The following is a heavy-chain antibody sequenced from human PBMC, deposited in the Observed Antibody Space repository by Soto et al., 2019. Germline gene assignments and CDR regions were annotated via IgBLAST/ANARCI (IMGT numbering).Heavy chain of an antibody. CDR3: AREVHDSIGYETPFDY. D-gene: IGHD3-22*01. J-gene: IGHJ4*02. Sequence: EVQLVESGGGLVQPGGSLRLSCAASGFTFNSYSMNWVRQAPGKGLEWVSYISGSSSTIYYADSVKGRFTISRDNAKNSLYLQMNSLRDEDTAVYYCAREVHDSIGYETPFDYWGQGTLVTVSS. CDR1: GFTFNSYS. CDR2: ISGSSSTI. V-gene: IGHV3-48*02.